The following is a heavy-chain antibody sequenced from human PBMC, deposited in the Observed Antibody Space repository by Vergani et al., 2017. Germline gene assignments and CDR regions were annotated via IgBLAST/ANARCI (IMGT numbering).Heavy chain of an antibody. Sequence: EVQLLQSGGGLVQPGGSLRLSCVASGFAFSRYAMSWVRQAPGKGLEWVSGLTASGSGISYADSVRGRFTISRDNSKNTLFLQMDSLRAEDTAVYYCAKSGWLQHFGAHYFDSWGQGTLVTVSS. CDR2: LTASGSGI. V-gene: IGHV3-23*01. CDR1: GFAFSRYA. J-gene: IGHJ4*02. CDR3: AKSGWLQHFGAHYFDS. D-gene: IGHD5-24*01.